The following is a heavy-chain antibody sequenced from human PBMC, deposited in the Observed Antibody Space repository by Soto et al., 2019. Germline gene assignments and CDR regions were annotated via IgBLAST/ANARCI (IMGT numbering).Heavy chain of an antibody. J-gene: IGHJ4*02. D-gene: IGHD6-13*01. CDR3: ARGDRSGWYVDH. V-gene: IGHV1-46*01. CDR2: INPGDGTT. CDR1: GYSFTIHY. Sequence: ASVKVSCKASGYSFTIHYMNWVRQAPGQGLEWMGIINPGDGTTSYAQNFQDRVTMTRDTSTSTVYMELSSLRSEDTAIYYCARGDRSGWYVDHWGQGTLVTVSS.